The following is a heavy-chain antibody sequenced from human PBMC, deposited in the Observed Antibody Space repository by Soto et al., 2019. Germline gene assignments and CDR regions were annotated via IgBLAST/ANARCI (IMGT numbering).Heavy chain of an antibody. CDR1: GGTFSSYA. D-gene: IGHD2-2*01. CDR2: IIPIFGTA. V-gene: IGHV1-69*13. J-gene: IGHJ6*02. Sequence: GASVKVSCKASGGTFSSYAISWVRQAPGQGLEWMGGIIPIFGTASYAQKFQGRVTITADESTSTAYMELSSLRSEDTAVYYCARGVVLGYCSSTSCPPGRYYYYGMDVWGQGTTVTVSS. CDR3: ARGVVLGYCSSTSCPPGRYYYYGMDV.